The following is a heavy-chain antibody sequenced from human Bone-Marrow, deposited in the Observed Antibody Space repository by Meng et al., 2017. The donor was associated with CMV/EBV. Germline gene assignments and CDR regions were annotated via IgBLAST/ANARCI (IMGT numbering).Heavy chain of an antibody. CDR1: GYTLTDYY. J-gene: IGHJ4*02. CDR2: INPNTDT. Sequence: QGQLVQSGGEVKRPGASVMVSFKASGYTLTDYYIHWVRQAPGQWLEWMGWINPNTDTNYAQNFQGRVTMTRDMSINTAYMELSRLTSGDTAVYYCARSSGWSRFDYWGQGTLVTVSS. D-gene: IGHD6-19*01. CDR3: ARSSGWSRFDY. V-gene: IGHV1-2*02.